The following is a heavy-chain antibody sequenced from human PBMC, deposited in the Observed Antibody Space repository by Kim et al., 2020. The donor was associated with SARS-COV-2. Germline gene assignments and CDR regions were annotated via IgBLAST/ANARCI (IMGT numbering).Heavy chain of an antibody. CDR3: ARNGNWNDQYYFDY. D-gene: IGHD1-1*01. V-gene: IGHV4-59*08. CDR2: IYYSGST. Sequence: SETLSLTCTVSGGSISSYYWSWIRQPPGKGLEWIGYIYYSGSTNYNPSLKSRVTISVDTSKNQFSLKLSSVTAADTAVYYCARNGNWNDQYYFDYWGQGTLVTVSS. CDR1: GGSISSYY. J-gene: IGHJ4*02.